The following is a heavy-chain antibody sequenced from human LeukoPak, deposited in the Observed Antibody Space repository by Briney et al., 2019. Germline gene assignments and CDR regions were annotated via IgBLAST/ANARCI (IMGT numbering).Heavy chain of an antibody. D-gene: IGHD3-22*01. V-gene: IGHV3-33*03. CDR1: GFTFSNYG. CDR3: AKSPYYYDSSGYAFYYYMDV. Sequence: GRSLTLSCAASGFTFSNYGMHWVRQAPGKGLEWVAGIRYDGVNKYYADSVKGGSTVARDTTNHTPYQQINMLSADNTGVYYCAKSPYYYDSSGYAFYYYMDVSGKGATVTVSS. CDR2: IRYDGVNK. J-gene: IGHJ6*03.